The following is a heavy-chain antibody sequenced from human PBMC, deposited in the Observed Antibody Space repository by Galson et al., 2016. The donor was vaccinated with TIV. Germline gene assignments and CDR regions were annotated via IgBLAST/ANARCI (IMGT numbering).Heavy chain of an antibody. CDR3: ATDRNTALDTYSYYYGMDV. CDR1: GGTFSTYV. CDR2: INPIFGTA. J-gene: IGHJ6*02. V-gene: IGHV1-69*13. D-gene: IGHD5-18*01. Sequence: SVKVSCKASGGTFSTYVFSWLRQAPGQGLEWMGVINPIFGTANYAQTFQGRLPITADESTSSAYMELSSLRSEDTAVYYCATDRNTALDTYSYYYGMDVWGQGTTVTVSS.